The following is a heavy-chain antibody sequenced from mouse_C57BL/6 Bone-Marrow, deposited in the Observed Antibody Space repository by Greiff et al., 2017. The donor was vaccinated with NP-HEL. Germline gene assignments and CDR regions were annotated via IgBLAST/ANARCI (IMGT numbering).Heavy chain of an antibody. CDR3: AREYYYGSRGY. Sequence: DVHLVESGGGLVKPGGSLKLSCAASGFTFSSYAMSWVRQTPEKRLEWVATISDGGSYTYYPDNVKGRFTISRDNAKNNLYLQMSHLKSEDTAMYYCAREYYYGSRGYGGQGTTLTVSS. D-gene: IGHD1-1*01. J-gene: IGHJ2*01. CDR1: GFTFSSYA. V-gene: IGHV5-4*01. CDR2: ISDGGSYT.